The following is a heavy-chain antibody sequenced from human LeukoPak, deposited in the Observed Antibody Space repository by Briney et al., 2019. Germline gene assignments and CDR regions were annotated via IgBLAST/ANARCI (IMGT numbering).Heavy chain of an antibody. CDR2: IYRSGST. D-gene: IGHD6-13*01. CDR1: GYSISSGYY. V-gene: IGHV4-38-2*02. Sequence: PSETLSLTCTVSGYSISSGYYWGWIRQPPGKGLEWIGSIYRSGSTYYNPSLKTRVTISVDTSKNQVSLNLTSVTAADTAVYFCASAGFSSSLGASWGQGTLVTVSS. CDR3: ASAGFSSSLGAS. J-gene: IGHJ5*02.